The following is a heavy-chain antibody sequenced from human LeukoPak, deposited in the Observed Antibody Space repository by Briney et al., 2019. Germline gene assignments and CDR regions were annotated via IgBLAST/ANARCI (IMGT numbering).Heavy chain of an antibody. V-gene: IGHV1-2*02. CDR3: AKFGVWYSGSSVPFDY. D-gene: IGHD1-26*01. CDR2: INPNSGGT. J-gene: IGHJ4*02. CDR1: GYTFTGYY. Sequence: ASVKVSCKASGYTFTGYYMHWVRQAPGQGLEWMGWINPNSGGTNYAQKFQGRVTMTRDTSISTAYMELSRLRSDDTAVYYCAKFGVWYSGSSVPFDYWGQGTLVTVSS.